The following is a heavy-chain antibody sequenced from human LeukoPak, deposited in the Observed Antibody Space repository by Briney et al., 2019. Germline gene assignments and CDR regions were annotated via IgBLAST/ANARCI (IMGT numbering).Heavy chain of an antibody. CDR3: TRDWYYTTGY. J-gene: IGHJ4*02. Sequence: PGGSLRLSCAASGFSFSTTWMNWVRQAPGKGLVSVSRITSDGRNTVYADSVKGRFTISRDNAKNTVYLQMDSLRDEDTAVYYCTRDWYYTTGYWGQGTLVTVSS. CDR1: GFSFSTTW. D-gene: IGHD2/OR15-2a*01. V-gene: IGHV3-74*01. CDR2: ITSDGRNT.